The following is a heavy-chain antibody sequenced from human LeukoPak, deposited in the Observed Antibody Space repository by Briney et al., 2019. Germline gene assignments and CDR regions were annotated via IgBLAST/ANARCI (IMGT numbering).Heavy chain of an antibody. D-gene: IGHD2-2*01. CDR3: ARASHRDIVVVPAATRGLDY. Sequence: PSETLSLTCAVYGGSFSGYYWSLIRQPPGKGLEWIGEINHSGSTNYNPSLKSRVTISVDTSKNQFSLKLSSVTAADTAVYYCARASHRDIVVVPAATRGLDYWGQGTLVTVSS. J-gene: IGHJ4*02. V-gene: IGHV4-34*01. CDR2: INHSGST. CDR1: GGSFSGYY.